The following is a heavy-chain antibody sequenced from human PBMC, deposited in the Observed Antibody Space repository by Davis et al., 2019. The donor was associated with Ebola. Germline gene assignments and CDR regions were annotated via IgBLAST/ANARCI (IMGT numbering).Heavy chain of an antibody. CDR1: GGSITSYY. CDR2: ISYSGST. D-gene: IGHD3-22*01. V-gene: IGHV4-59*01. Sequence: SETLSLTCTVSGGSITSYYWSWIRQPPGKGLEWIGYISYSGSTNYNPSLKSRVTISVDTSKNQFSLKLSSVTAADTAVYYCARGSRITMIVVSRLGGMDVWGKGTTVTVSS. CDR3: ARGSRITMIVVSRLGGMDV. J-gene: IGHJ6*04.